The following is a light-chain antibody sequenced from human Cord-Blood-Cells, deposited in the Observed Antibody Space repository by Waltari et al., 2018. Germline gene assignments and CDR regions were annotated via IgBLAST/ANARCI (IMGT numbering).Light chain of an antibody. CDR2: DAS. V-gene: IGKV3-11*01. Sequence: EIVLTQSRATLSLSLGERATLSCRASQSVSSYLAWYQQKPGQAPRLLIYDASNRATGIPARFSGSGSGTDFTLTISSLEPEDFAVYYCQQRSNWPPSITFGQGTRLEIK. CDR3: QQRSNWPPSIT. J-gene: IGKJ5*01. CDR1: QSVSSY.